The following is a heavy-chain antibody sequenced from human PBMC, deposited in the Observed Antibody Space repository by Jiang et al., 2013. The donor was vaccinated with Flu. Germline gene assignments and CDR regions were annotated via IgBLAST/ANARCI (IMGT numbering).Heavy chain of an antibody. Sequence: QLLESGGGLVQPGGSLRLTCAASGFTFRTYWMSWVRQAPGKGLEWVANIGGDGNEKRYADSLKGRFTISRDNAKNSLFLQMNGLRAEDTAVYYCARDRDGKDYWGQGTLVTVSS. CDR2: IGGDGNEK. V-gene: IGHV3-7*01. CDR3: ARDRDGKDY. CDR1: GFTFRTYW. J-gene: IGHJ4*02.